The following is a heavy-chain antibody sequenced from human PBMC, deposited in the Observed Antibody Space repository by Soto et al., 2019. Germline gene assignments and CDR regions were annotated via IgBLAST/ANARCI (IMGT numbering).Heavy chain of an antibody. CDR2: INAGNGNT. V-gene: IGHV1-3*01. CDR1: GYTFTSYA. D-gene: IGHD6-19*01. Sequence: ASVKVSCKASGYTFTSYAMHWVRQAPGQRLEWMGWINAGNGNTKYSQKFQGRVTITRDTSASTAYMEPSSLRSEDTAVYYCARDFSVAVAPPDYWGQGTLVTVSS. J-gene: IGHJ4*02. CDR3: ARDFSVAVAPPDY.